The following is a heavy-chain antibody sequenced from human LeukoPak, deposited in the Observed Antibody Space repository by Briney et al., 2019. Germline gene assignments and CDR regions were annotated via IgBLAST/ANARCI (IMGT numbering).Heavy chain of an antibody. J-gene: IGHJ5*02. CDR2: INPNSGGT. D-gene: IGHD6-13*01. CDR3: ARGVLPGIAAAPYELDP. V-gene: IGHV1-2*02. CDR1: GYTFTGYY. Sequence: ASVKVSCKTSGYTFTGYYMHWVRQAPGQGLEWMGWINPNSGGTNYAQKFQGRVTMTRDTSISTAYMELSRLGSDDTAVYYCARGVLPGIAAAPYELDPWAQGTLVTVSS.